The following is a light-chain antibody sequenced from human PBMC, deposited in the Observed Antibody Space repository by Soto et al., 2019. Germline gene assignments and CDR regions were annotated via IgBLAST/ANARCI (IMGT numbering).Light chain of an antibody. CDR3: QQYHDWPLT. V-gene: IGKV3-15*01. Sequence: EIVMTQSPATLSVSPGGRATLSCRASQSVSTNLAWYQQKLGQAPRLLIYEASTRATGISARFSGSRSGPAFTLTISSLQSEDFAVYFCQQYHDWPLTFGGGTRVEI. CDR1: QSVSTN. J-gene: IGKJ4*01. CDR2: EAS.